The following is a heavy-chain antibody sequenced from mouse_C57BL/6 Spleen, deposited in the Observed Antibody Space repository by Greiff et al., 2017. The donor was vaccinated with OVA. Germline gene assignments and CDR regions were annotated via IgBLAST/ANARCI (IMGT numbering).Heavy chain of an antibody. D-gene: IGHD1-1*01. CDR2: INPNNGGT. J-gene: IGHJ3*01. Sequence: EVQLQQSGPELVKPGASVKIPCKASGYTFTDYNMDWVKQSHGKSLEWIGDINPNNGGTIYNQKFKGKATLTVDKSSSTAYMELRSLTSEDTAVYYCARRGYYGSLAYWGQGTLVTVSA. CDR1: GYTFTDYN. V-gene: IGHV1-18*01. CDR3: ARRGYYGSLAY.